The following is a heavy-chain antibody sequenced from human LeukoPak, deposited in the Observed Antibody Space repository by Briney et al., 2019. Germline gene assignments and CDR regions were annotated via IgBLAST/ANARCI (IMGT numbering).Heavy chain of an antibody. D-gene: IGHD3-22*01. CDR3: AKRGYYYDSGGYYYFDY. CDR2: TSASGNDI. CDR1: GFTFSNFA. Sequence: PGGSLRLSCAASGFTFSNFAMSWVRQAPGKGLEWVSVTSASGNDIYYADSVKGRFTISRDNSGNTLYLQMNSLRAEDTAVYYCAKRGYYYDSGGYYYFDYWGQGTLVTVSS. J-gene: IGHJ4*02. V-gene: IGHV3-23*01.